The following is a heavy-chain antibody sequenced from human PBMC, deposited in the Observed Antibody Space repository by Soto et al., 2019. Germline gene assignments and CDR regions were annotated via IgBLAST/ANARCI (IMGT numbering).Heavy chain of an antibody. CDR2: ISYDGSNE. Sequence: GGSLRLSCAASGFTLSSYGMHWVRQAPGKGLEWVAFISYDGSNEYYGDSVKGRFSISRDYSKTTLFLLMNSLRADDTSVYYCAKDRARGTSSWYGFDYCGQGTLVTDS. V-gene: IGHV3-30*02. D-gene: IGHD2-2*01. J-gene: IGHJ4*02. CDR1: GFTLSSYG. CDR3: AKDRARGTSSWYGFDY.